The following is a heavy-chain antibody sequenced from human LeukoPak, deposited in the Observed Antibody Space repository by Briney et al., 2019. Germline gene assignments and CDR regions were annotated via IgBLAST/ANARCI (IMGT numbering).Heavy chain of an antibody. CDR3: ARVTGTEGDYIDY. V-gene: IGHV1-69*05. J-gene: IGHJ4*02. CDR2: IIPIFGTA. Sequence: GASVNVSCKASGGTVISYAISWVRQAPGQGLEWMGGIIPIFGTANYAQKFQGRVTITTDESTSTAYMELSSLRSEDTAVYYCARVTGTEGDYIDYWGQGTLVTVSS. CDR1: GGTVISYA. D-gene: IGHD1-7*01.